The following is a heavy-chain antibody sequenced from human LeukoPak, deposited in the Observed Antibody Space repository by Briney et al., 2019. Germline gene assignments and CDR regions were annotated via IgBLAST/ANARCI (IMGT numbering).Heavy chain of an antibody. V-gene: IGHV4-59*08. CDR2: IYYSGYT. Sequence: SETLALTCTVSGGSLCSYYWRWIRQPPGKGLEVNADIYYSGYTHSYPCHKSRATISVDKSKYQYSLNLSAVDAADTSWYYCTGFVVVAAHFDYWGQGTLVTVSS. D-gene: IGHD2-15*01. CDR3: TGFVVVAAHFDY. J-gene: IGHJ4*02. CDR1: GGSLCSYY.